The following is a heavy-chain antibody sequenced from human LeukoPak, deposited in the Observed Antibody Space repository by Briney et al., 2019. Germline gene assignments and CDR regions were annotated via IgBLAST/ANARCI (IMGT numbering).Heavy chain of an antibody. CDR1: GGSISSYY. D-gene: IGHD1-26*01. CDR2: IYYSGST. Sequence: SETLSLTCTVSGGSISSYYWSWIRQPPGKGLEWIGYIYYSGSTNYNPSLKSRVTISVDTSKNQFSLKLSSVTAADTAVYYCARDLHPGATRSGFDSWGQGTLVTVSS. J-gene: IGHJ5*01. CDR3: ARDLHPGATRSGFDS. V-gene: IGHV4-59*01.